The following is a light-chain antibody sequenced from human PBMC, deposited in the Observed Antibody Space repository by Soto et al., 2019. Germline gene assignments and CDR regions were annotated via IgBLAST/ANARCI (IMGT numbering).Light chain of an antibody. V-gene: IGKV3-20*01. CDR3: QQFGSSPLFT. J-gene: IGKJ3*01. Sequence: EIVLTQSPGTLSLSPGERATLSCRASQSVSSSYLAWYQQKPGQAPRLLIYGASSRATGIPDRFNGSGSGRDFTLTISRLEPEDCAVYYCQQFGSSPLFTFGPGTIVDVK. CDR2: GAS. CDR1: QSVSSSY.